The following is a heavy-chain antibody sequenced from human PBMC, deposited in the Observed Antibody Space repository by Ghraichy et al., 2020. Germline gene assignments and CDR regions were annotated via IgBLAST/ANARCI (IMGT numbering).Heavy chain of an antibody. CDR1: GGTFSSYV. Sequence: SVKVSCKASGGTFSSYVISWVRQAPGQGLEWMGGIIPIFGTANYAQKFQGRVTITADKSTSTAYMELSSLRSEDTAVYYCARETAGYCTGGVCYLREEKGAFDIWGQGIMVTVSS. CDR2: IIPIFGTA. D-gene: IGHD2-8*02. V-gene: IGHV1-69*06. J-gene: IGHJ3*02. CDR3: ARETAGYCTGGVCYLREEKGAFDI.